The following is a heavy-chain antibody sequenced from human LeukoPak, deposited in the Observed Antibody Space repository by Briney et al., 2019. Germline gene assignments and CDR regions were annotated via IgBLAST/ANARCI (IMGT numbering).Heavy chain of an antibody. CDR2: IYSRGST. Sequence: PSETLSLTCSVSGGSISSGTYYWSWIRQPAGKRLEWIGRIYSRGSTNYNPSLKSRVSISVDTSKNQLSLRLSSVTAADTAVYYCARGGDYVWGSYRLAYWGQGALVTVSS. CDR1: GGSISSGTYY. J-gene: IGHJ4*02. V-gene: IGHV4-61*10. D-gene: IGHD3-16*02. CDR3: ARGGDYVWGSYRLAY.